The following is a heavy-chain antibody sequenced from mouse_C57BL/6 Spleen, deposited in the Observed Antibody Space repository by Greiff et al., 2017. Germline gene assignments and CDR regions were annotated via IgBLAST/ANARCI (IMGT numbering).Heavy chain of an antibody. CDR3: ARYINYGSSWYFDV. CDR1: GFTFTDYY. V-gene: IGHV7-3*01. J-gene: IGHJ1*03. CDR2: IRNKANGYTT. D-gene: IGHD1-1*01. Sequence: EVKLMESGGGLVQPGGSLSLSCAASGFTFTDYYMSWVRQPPGKALEWLGFIRNKANGYTTEYSASVKGRFTISRDNSQSILYLQMNALRAEDSATYYCARYINYGSSWYFDVWGTGTTVTVSS.